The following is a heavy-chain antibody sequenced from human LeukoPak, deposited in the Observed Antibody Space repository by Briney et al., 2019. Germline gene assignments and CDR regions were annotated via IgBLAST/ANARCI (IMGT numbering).Heavy chain of an antibody. V-gene: IGHV3-30*18. Sequence: GGSLRLSCAVSGFTFRSYGMHWVRQAPGKGLEWVAVISYDGTNKYYADSVRGRFTISRDNSKDTLFLQMNSLRGEDTAVYYCAKDMTPLRPSSWYYFDYWGQGTLVTVSS. D-gene: IGHD6-13*01. J-gene: IGHJ4*02. CDR2: ISYDGTNK. CDR3: AKDMTPLRPSSWYYFDY. CDR1: GFTFRSYG.